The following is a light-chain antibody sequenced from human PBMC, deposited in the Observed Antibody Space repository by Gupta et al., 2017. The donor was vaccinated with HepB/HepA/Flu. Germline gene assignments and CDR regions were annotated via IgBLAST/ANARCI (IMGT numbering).Light chain of an antibody. Sequence: QSALTQPASVSGSPGQSINISCTGTSSDVGSYNLVSWYQQHPAKVPKLIIYEVSQRPSGVSNRFSGSKSGNTASLTISGLQAEDEADYYCCSYAGTTTFVLFGGGTKLTVL. J-gene: IGLJ2*01. CDR3: CSYAGTTTFVL. CDR2: EVS. V-gene: IGLV2-23*02. CDR1: SSDVGSYNL.